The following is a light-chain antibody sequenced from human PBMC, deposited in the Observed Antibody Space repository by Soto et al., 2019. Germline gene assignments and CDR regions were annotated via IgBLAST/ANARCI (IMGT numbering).Light chain of an antibody. V-gene: IGKV3-15*01. J-gene: IGKJ4*01. CDR1: ETIRGL. CDR2: DTS. CDR3: QQYYNWPLT. Sequence: EIVLTQSPATLSLSPGERATLSCRASETIRGLLAWYQQRPGQPPRLLIYDTSTRVTGIPARFSRSGSGTEFTLTISSLQSEDFAVYYCQQYYNWPLTFGGGTKVDIK.